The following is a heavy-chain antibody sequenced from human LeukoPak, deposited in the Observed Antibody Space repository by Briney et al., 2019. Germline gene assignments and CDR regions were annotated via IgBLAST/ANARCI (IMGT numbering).Heavy chain of an antibody. CDR2: INSDGSST. CDR3: ARGGSGITYYYAMDV. V-gene: IGHV3-74*01. Sequence: GGSLRLSCAASGFTFSNYWMHWVRQAPGKGLVWVSRINSDGSSTHYADSVKGRFTISRDNVKNTLYLQMNSLRVDDTAVYYCARGGSGITYYYAMDVWGQGTTVTVSS. CDR1: GFTFSNYW. D-gene: IGHD3-10*01. J-gene: IGHJ6*02.